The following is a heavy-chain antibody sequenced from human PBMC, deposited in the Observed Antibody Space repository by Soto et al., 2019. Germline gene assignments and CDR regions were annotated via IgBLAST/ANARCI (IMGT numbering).Heavy chain of an antibody. Sequence: SVKVSCKASGGTFSSYAISWVRQAPGQGLEWMGRIIPILGIANYAQKFQGRVTITADKSTSTAYMELSSLRSEDTAVYYCARTPTQWLRSFYYYMDVWGKGTTVTVSS. CDR2: IIPILGIA. CDR1: GGTFSSYA. D-gene: IGHD5-12*01. J-gene: IGHJ6*03. V-gene: IGHV1-69*04. CDR3: ARTPTQWLRSFYYYMDV.